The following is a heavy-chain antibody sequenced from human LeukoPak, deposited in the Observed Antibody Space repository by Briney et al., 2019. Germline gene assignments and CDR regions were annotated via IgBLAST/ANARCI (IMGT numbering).Heavy chain of an antibody. CDR2: INPNSGGT. Sequence: ASVKVSCKASGYTFTAYYMHWVRQAPGQGLEWMGWINPNSGGTNSAQKFQGRVTMTRDTSISTAYMELSGLRPDDTAVYYCARDRLGYGDYVGYWGQGTLVTVSS. J-gene: IGHJ4*02. D-gene: IGHD4-17*01. V-gene: IGHV1-2*02. CDR3: ARDRLGYGDYVGY. CDR1: GYTFTAYY.